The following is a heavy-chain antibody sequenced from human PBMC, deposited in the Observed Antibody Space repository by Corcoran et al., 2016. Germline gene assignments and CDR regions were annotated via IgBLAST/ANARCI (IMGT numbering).Heavy chain of an antibody. CDR2: IYYSGST. CDR3: AREQMRKEEGYDVWSGYKPARWFDP. J-gene: IGHJ5*02. V-gene: IGHV4-31*03. D-gene: IGHD3-3*01. CDR1: GGSISSGGYY. Sequence: QVQLQESGPGLVKPSQTLSLTCTVSGGSISSGGYYWSWIRQHPGKGLEWIGYIYYSGSTYYNPSLKSRVTISVDTSKNQFSLKLSSVTAADTAVYYCAREQMRKEEGYDVWSGYKPARWFDPWGQGTLVTVSS.